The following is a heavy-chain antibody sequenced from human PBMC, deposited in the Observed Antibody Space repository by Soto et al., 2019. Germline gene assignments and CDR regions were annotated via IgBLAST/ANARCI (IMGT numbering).Heavy chain of an antibody. D-gene: IGHD1-26*01. CDR1: GDSMTKYY. CDR3: ERTVGAAYYFDF. V-gene: IGHV4-4*07. J-gene: IGHJ4*02. CDR2: SYTSGST. Sequence: QVQLQESGPGLVKPSETLSLTCTVSGDSMTKYYWSWIRQPAGTGLEWIGRSYTSGSTNYNPSLKRRVTMSIATSNNHFSLNLKSVTAADTAMYYCERTVGAAYYFDFWGQGALVTVSS.